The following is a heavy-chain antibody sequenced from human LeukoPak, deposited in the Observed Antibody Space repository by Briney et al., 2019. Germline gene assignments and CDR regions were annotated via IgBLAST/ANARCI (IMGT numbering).Heavy chain of an antibody. Sequence: SVKVSCKASGGTFSSYAICWVRQAPGQGLEWMGGIIPIFGTANYAQKFQGRVTITTDESTSTAYMELSSLRSEDTAVYYCARDPYDSSGYYGARAFDIWGQGTMVTVSS. CDR2: IIPIFGTA. CDR1: GGTFSSYA. CDR3: ARDPYDSSGYYGARAFDI. D-gene: IGHD3-22*01. V-gene: IGHV1-69*05. J-gene: IGHJ3*02.